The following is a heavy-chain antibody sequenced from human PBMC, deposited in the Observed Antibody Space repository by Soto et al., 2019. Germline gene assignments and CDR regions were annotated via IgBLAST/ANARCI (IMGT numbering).Heavy chain of an antibody. CDR3: ARLNNNYYFDY. CDR2: TRNKANSYTT. CDR1: GFTFSDHY. J-gene: IGHJ4*02. V-gene: IGHV3-72*01. Sequence: GGALRLSCAASGFTFSDHYMDWVRQAPGKGLEWVGRTRNKANSYTTEYAASVKGRFTISRDESKNSLYLQMNSLKTEDTAVYYCARLNNNYYFDYWGQGXLVTVSS. D-gene: IGHD4-4*01.